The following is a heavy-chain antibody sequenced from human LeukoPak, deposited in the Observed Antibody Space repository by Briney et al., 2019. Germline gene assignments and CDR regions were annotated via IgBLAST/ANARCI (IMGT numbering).Heavy chain of an antibody. Sequence: SETLSLTCTVSGGSISSYYWSWIRQPPGKGLEWIGYIYYSGSTNYNPSLKSRVTISVDTSKNQFSLKLSSVTAADTAVYYCARRAHSGYYWIFDYWGQGTLVTVSS. CDR2: IYYSGST. CDR3: ARRAHSGYYWIFDY. D-gene: IGHD3-22*01. CDR1: GGSISSYY. V-gene: IGHV4-59*01. J-gene: IGHJ4*02.